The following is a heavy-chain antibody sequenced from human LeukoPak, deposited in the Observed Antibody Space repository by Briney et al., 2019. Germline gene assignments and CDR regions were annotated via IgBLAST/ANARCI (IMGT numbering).Heavy chain of an antibody. CDR1: GGSISSYY. D-gene: IGHD4-11*01. V-gene: IGHV4-59*08. CDR2: IYYSGST. Sequence: SETLSLTCTVSGGSISSYYWSWIRQPPGKGLEWIGYIYYSGSTNYNPSLKSRVTISVDTSKNQFSLKLSSVTAADTAVCYCAATGYSYNYWGQGTLVTVSS. CDR3: AATGYSYNY. J-gene: IGHJ4*02.